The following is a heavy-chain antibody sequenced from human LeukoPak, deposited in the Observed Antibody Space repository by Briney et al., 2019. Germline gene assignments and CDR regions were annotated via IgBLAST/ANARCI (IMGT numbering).Heavy chain of an antibody. V-gene: IGHV4-31*03. CDR1: CGSISSGGYY. CDR3: ARDRGTVTTNYYYGMDV. Sequence: PSETLSLTCTVSCGSISSGGYYWSWIRQHPWKGLELIGYIYYSGSTYYNPSLKSRVTISVDTSKNQFSLKLSSVTAADTAVYYCARDRGTVTTNYYYGMDVWGQGTTVTVSS. D-gene: IGHD4-17*01. J-gene: IGHJ6*02. CDR2: IYYSGST.